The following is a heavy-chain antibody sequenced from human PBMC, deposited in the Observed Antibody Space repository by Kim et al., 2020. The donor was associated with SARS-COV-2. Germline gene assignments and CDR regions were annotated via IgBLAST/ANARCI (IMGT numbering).Heavy chain of an antibody. V-gene: IGHV3-33*05. D-gene: IGHD3-10*01. CDR1: GFIFRNFG. J-gene: IGHJ4*02. CDR2: ISNDGPTA. CDR3: ARPSSSHFDF. Sequence: GWSLRLSCAASGFIFRNFGMHWVRQAPGKGLEWVAFISNDGPTAIYADSVRGRFTISRDYSENKLYLQMDSLSAGDTAVYYCARPSSSHFDFWGQGTLVTVSS.